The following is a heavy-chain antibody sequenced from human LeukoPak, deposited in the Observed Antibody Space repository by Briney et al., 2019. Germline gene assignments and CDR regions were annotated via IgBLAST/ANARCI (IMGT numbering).Heavy chain of an antibody. V-gene: IGHV3-30*02. Sequence: TGGSLRLSCAASGFTFSSYGMHWVRQAPGKGLEWVAFIRYDGSNKYYADSVKGRFTISRDNSKNTLYLQMNSLRAEGTAVYYCARESNSSGWYFGYWGQGTLVTVSS. D-gene: IGHD6-19*01. CDR2: IRYDGSNK. CDR3: ARESNSSGWYFGY. J-gene: IGHJ4*02. CDR1: GFTFSSYG.